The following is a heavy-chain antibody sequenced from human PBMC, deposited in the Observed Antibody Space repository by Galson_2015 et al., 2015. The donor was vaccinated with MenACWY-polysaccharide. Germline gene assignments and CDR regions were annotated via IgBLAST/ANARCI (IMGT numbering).Heavy chain of an antibody. J-gene: IGHJ4*01. D-gene: IGHD5-18*01. V-gene: IGHV3-23*01. Sequence: SLRLCCAAPGGTFSSYAFSWVRQAPGKGLEWVATISGSGRRTIYADSGRGRFILYRDNCKNRLQREVNSLGAEDTAVYYCEKYLGWGSEYNYGPLGLYWGQGTLVTVSS. CDR1: GGTFSSYA. CDR2: ISGSGRRT. CDR3: EKYLGWGSEYNYGPLGLY.